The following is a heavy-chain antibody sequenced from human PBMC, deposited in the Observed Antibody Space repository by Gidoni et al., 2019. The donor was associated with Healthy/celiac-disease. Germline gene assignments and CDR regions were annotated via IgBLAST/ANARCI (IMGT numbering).Heavy chain of an antibody. J-gene: IGHJ3*01. CDR2: INPSGSP. CDR1: GGSFRGYY. V-gene: IGHV4-34*01. D-gene: IGHD5-18*01. CDR3: AERRGYSYGYV. Sequence: QVQLQQWGAGLLQPSATLSLTCAVYGGSFRGYYWSWIRQPPGTGLEWIGEINPSGSPNYNPSLKSRVTRAVDTSKNQFSLKLSSVTAADTAVYYCAERRGYSYGYVWGQGTMVTVSS.